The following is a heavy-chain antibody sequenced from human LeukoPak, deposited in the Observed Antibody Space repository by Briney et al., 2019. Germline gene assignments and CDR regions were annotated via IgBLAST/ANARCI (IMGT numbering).Heavy chain of an antibody. Sequence: GGSLRLSCAASGFTFSEYYMSWIRQAPGKGLEWVSYISSTSSYTNYADSVKGPFTISRDNAKNSLYLQINSLRVDDTAVYYCARVPATAGADYWGQGTLVTVSS. CDR3: ARVPATAGADY. D-gene: IGHD6-13*01. J-gene: IGHJ4*02. V-gene: IGHV3-11*05. CDR1: GFTFSEYY. CDR2: ISSTSSYT.